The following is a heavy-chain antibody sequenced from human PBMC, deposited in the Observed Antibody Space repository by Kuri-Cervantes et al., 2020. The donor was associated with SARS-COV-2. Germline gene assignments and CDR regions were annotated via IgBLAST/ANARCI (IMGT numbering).Heavy chain of an antibody. CDR3: ARASSGSYYRFGC. CDR1: GYTFTGYY. Sequence: ASVKVSCKASGYTFTGYYMHWVRQAPGQGLEWMGWINPNSGGTNYAQKFQGRVTMTRDTSISTAYMELSRLRSDDTAVYYCARASSGSYYRFGCWGQGTLVPVSS. J-gene: IGHJ4*02. V-gene: IGHV1-2*02. D-gene: IGHD1-26*01. CDR2: INPNSGGT.